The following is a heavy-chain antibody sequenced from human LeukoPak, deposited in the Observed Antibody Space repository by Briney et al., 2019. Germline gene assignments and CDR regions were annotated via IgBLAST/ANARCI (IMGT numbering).Heavy chain of an antibody. D-gene: IGHD2-15*01. CDR2: IKRRSDGETT. V-gene: IGHV3-15*01. Sequence: GGSLRLSCAASGFTFSDAWMTWVRQAPGKGLEWVGRIKRRSDGETTDYAAPVKGRFTISRDNSKNMLFLQMASLETEDTAVYYCATEGYWCSGTACHHYFDFWGQGTLVTVSS. J-gene: IGHJ4*02. CDR3: ATEGYWCSGTACHHYFDF. CDR1: GFTFSDAW.